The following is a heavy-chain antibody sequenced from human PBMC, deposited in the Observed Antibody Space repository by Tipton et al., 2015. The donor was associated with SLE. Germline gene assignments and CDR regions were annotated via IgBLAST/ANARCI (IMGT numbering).Heavy chain of an antibody. Sequence: TLSLTCTVSDGSVSDYYWTWIRQSAGEGLEWIGRIYASGSTNYNPSLRSRAAMSVDTSKNQFSLKLSSVTAADTAVYYCAREPAASGWFDPWGQGALVTVSS. CDR3: AREPAASGWFDP. CDR2: IYASGST. V-gene: IGHV4-4*07. CDR1: DGSVSDYY. J-gene: IGHJ5*02. D-gene: IGHD2-2*01.